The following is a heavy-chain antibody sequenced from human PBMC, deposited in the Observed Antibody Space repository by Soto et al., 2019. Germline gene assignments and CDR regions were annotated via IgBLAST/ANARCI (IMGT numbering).Heavy chain of an antibody. CDR1: GFTFSSYG. D-gene: IGHD2-2*01. CDR3: ARDYCSSTSCYGDYYYYGMDV. V-gene: IGHV3-33*01. J-gene: IGHJ6*02. Sequence: GGSLRLSCAASGFTFSSYGMHWVRQAPGKGLEGVAVIWYDGSNKYYADSVKGRFTISRDNSKNTLYMQMNSLRAEDTAVYYCARDYCSSTSCYGDYYYYGMDVWGQGTTVTVSS. CDR2: IWYDGSNK.